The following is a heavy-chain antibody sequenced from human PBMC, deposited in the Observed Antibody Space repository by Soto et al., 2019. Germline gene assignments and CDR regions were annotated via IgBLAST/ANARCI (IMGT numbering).Heavy chain of an antibody. J-gene: IGHJ5*01. V-gene: IGHV3-23*01. CDR1: GFTFSSYA. CDR3: ANWKQLFQRRPPRGWFVS. Sequence: GGSLRLSCAASGFTFSSYAMSWVRQAPGKGLEWVSAISGSGGSTYYADSVKGRFTISRDNSKNTLYLQMNSLRAEDTAVYYCANWKQLFQRRPPRGWFVSWGQGTLVTVS. D-gene: IGHD6-13*01. CDR2: ISGSGGST.